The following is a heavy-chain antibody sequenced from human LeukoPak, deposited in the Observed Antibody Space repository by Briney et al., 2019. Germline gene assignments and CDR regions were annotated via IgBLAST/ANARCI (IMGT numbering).Heavy chain of an antibody. CDR2: ISGSGGST. Sequence: GGSLRLSCAASGFTFSSYAISWVRQAPGKGLEWVSAISGSGGSTYYADSVKGRFTISRDNSKNTLYLQMNSLRAEDTAVYYCANRGSRYCSGGSCFNYYYYMDVWGKGTTVTVSS. J-gene: IGHJ6*03. D-gene: IGHD2-15*01. CDR1: GFTFSSYA. V-gene: IGHV3-23*01. CDR3: ANRGSRYCSGGSCFNYYYYMDV.